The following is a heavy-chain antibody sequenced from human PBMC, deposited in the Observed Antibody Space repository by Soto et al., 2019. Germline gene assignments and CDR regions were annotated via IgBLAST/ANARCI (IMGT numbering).Heavy chain of an antibody. CDR1: GGSFSGYY. Sequence: SETLSLTCAVYGGSFSGYYWSWIRQPPGKGLERIGEINHSGSTNYNPSLKSRVTISVDTSKNQFSLKLSSVTAADTAVYYCARVPRIAAAGYYYYYGMDVWGQGTTVTVSS. D-gene: IGHD6-13*01. CDR3: ARVPRIAAAGYYYYYGMDV. V-gene: IGHV4-34*01. J-gene: IGHJ6*02. CDR2: INHSGST.